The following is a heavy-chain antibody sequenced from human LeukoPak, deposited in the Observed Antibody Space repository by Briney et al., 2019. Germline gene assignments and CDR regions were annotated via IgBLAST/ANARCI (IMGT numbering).Heavy chain of an antibody. D-gene: IGHD3-16*01. CDR3: ARNLGDC. Sequence: GGSLRLSCAASGFTFSDYQMTWIRQAPGKGLEGVSSISSGGDIIYYADSVKGRFTISRDNGKNSLYLQMNSLRAEDTAVYYCARNLGDCWGQGTLVTVSS. CDR1: GFTFSDYQ. CDR2: ISSGGDII. V-gene: IGHV3-11*01. J-gene: IGHJ4*02.